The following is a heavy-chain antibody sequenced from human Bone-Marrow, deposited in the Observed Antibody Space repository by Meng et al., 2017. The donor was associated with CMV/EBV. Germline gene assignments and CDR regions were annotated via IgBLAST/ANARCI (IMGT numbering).Heavy chain of an antibody. CDR2: ISSSSSTI. CDR3: ARDLEYYYDSSGYRAEYFQH. D-gene: IGHD3-22*01. CDR1: GFTFSSYS. J-gene: IGHJ1*01. V-gene: IGHV3-48*04. Sequence: GESLKISCAASGFTFSSYSMNWVRQAPGKGLEWVSYISSSSSTIYYADSVKGRFTISRDNAKISLYLQMNSLRAEDTAVYYCARDLEYYYDSSGYRAEYFQHWGQGTLVTVSS.